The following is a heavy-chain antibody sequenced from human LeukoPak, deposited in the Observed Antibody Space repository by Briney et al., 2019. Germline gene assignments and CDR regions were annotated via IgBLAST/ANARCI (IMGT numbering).Heavy chain of an antibody. Sequence: PGGSLRLSCEASGFTFASHAMGWVRQAPGKGLEWVSSITGSAKSTYYADSVKGRATISRDNSRNTVDLQLTSLRVEDTATYYCTKEDRQLVRAHWGQGTLVTVSS. J-gene: IGHJ4*02. D-gene: IGHD5-18*01. CDR1: GFTFASHA. V-gene: IGHV3-23*01. CDR3: TKEDRQLVRAH. CDR2: ITGSAKST.